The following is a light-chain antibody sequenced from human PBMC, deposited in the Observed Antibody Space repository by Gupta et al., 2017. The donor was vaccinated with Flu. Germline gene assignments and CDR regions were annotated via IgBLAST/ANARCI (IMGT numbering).Light chain of an antibody. CDR1: QTISSY. V-gene: IGKV1-39*01. CDR3: QQSYSTPWT. CDR2: AAS. Sequence: DIQMTQSLSSLSASVGDRVTITCRASQTISSYLNWYQQKPGKAPKLLIYAASSLQSGVPSRFSGSGSGPDFTLTISGLQAEDFATYYCQQSYSTPWTFGQGTKVDIK. J-gene: IGKJ1*01.